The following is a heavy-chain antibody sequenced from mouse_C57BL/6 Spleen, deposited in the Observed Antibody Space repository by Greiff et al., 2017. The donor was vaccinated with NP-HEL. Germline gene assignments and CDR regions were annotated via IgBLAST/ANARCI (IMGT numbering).Heavy chain of an antibody. J-gene: IGHJ4*01. CDR1: GFTFSSYA. CDR2: ISSGGDYI. D-gene: IGHD1-1*01. Sequence: EVKLVESGEGLVKPGGSLKLSCAASGFTFSSYAMSWVRQTPEKRLEWVAYISSGGDYIYYADTVKGRFTISRDNARNTLYLQMSSLKSEDTAMYYCTRPLYDYDAMDYWGQGTSVTVSS. V-gene: IGHV5-9-1*02. CDR3: TRPLYDYDAMDY.